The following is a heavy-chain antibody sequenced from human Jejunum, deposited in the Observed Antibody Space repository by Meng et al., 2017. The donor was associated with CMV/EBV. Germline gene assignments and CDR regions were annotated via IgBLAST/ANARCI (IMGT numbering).Heavy chain of an antibody. CDR3: ARDAAYCDGGGCYSAYYFDY. Sequence: WMHWVRQAPGKGLVRVSRIDGDGSYTNYADSVKGRFTISRDNAKSTLFLEMNSLRVEDTAVYYCARDAAYCDGGGCYSAYYFDYWGQGALVTVSS. D-gene: IGHD2-15*01. J-gene: IGHJ4*02. CDR2: IDGDGSYT. CDR1: W. V-gene: IGHV3-74*01.